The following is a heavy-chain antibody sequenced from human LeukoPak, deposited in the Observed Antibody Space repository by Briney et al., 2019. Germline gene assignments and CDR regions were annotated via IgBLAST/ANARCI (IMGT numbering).Heavy chain of an antibody. D-gene: IGHD3-9*01. CDR3: ARAGDYDILTGYPIPDY. J-gene: IGHJ4*02. Sequence: ASVKVSCKASGYTFTSYGISWVRQAPGQGLEWMGWISAYNGNTNYAQKLQGRVTMTTDTSTSTAYMELRSLRSDDTAVYCCARAGDYDILTGYPIPDYWGQGTLVTVSS. CDR2: ISAYNGNT. CDR1: GYTFTSYG. V-gene: IGHV1-18*01.